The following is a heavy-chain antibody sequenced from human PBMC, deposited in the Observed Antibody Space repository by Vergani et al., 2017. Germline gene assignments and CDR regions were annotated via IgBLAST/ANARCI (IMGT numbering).Heavy chain of an antibody. CDR1: GFTSAGYA. J-gene: IGHJ5*02. Sequence: EVQLEESGGGLVLPGRSLRLSCVASGFTSAGYAMHWVRQAPGKGLEWVSGISWNSNSIGYADSVKGRFTISRDYAKNSLYLQMNSLRAEDTALYYCAKDLGTSSGGGWFDPWGQGTLVTVSS. CDR2: ISWNSNSI. D-gene: IGHD6-6*01. V-gene: IGHV3-9*02. CDR3: AKDLGTSSGGGWFDP.